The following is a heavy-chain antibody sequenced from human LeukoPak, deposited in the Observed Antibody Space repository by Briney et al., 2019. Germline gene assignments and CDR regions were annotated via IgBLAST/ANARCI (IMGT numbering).Heavy chain of an antibody. Sequence: GGSLRLSCAASGFSFSSYGMHWVRQAPGKGLEWVAVISYGGSNKNYADSVKGRLTISRDNSKNTLYLQMNSLRAEDTAVYYCAKWFSDSSGYYPLFDYWGQGTLVTVSS. CDR3: AKWFSDSSGYYPLFDY. J-gene: IGHJ4*02. CDR1: GFSFSSYG. D-gene: IGHD3-22*01. V-gene: IGHV3-30*18. CDR2: ISYGGSNK.